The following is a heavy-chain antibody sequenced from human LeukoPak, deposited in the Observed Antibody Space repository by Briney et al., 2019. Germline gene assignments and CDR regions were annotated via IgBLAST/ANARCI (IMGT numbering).Heavy chain of an antibody. CDR2: IYSGGTS. CDR3: AELGITMIGGV. Sequence: GGSLRLSCAVSGFTVSSNYMSWVRQAPGKGLEWVSIIYSGGTSYYADSVKGRFTISRDNSKNTLYLQMSSLRAEDTAVYYCAELGITMIGGVWGKGTTVTISS. CDR1: GFTVSSNY. J-gene: IGHJ6*04. D-gene: IGHD3-10*02. V-gene: IGHV3-66*01.